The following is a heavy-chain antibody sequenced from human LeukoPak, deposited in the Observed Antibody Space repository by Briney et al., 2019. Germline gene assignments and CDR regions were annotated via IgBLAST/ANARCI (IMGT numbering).Heavy chain of an antibody. CDR2: ISYDGSNK. V-gene: IGHV3-30*04. Sequence: GGSLRLSCAASGFTFSSYAMHWVRQAPGKGLEWVAVISYDGSNKYYADSVKGRFTISRDNSKNTLYLQMNSLRAEDTAVYYCASVGVAAAGPDYWGQGTLVTVSS. CDR1: GFTFSSYA. D-gene: IGHD6-13*01. CDR3: ASVGVAAAGPDY. J-gene: IGHJ4*02.